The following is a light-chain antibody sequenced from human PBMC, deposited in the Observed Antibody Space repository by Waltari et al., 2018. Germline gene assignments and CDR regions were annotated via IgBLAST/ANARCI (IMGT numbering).Light chain of an antibody. J-gene: IGKJ1*01. CDR3: QQHGTLPAT. CDR1: QSVGSSS. Sequence: EIVLTQSPGTASLSPGERVTLSCRASQSVGSSSLAWYQQKPGQAPRLVIYRASRRATGIRDRFSGSGSGADFSLTISRLEPEDFAVDYCQQHGTLPATFGQGTKVEIK. CDR2: RAS. V-gene: IGKV3-20*01.